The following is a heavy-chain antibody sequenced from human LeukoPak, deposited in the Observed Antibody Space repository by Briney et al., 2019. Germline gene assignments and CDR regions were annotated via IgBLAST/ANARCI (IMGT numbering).Heavy chain of an antibody. CDR2: INYSGST. D-gene: IGHD3-3*01. Sequence: SETLSLTCTVSGGSISSSSYYWGWIRQPPGKGLERIGSINYSGSTYYNPPLKGRVTISVDTSKNQFSLKLSSVTAADTAVYYWARASAYYDFWSGSPGWFDPWGQGTLVTVSS. J-gene: IGHJ5*02. CDR1: GGSISSSSYY. CDR3: ARASAYYDFWSGSPGWFDP. V-gene: IGHV4-39*01.